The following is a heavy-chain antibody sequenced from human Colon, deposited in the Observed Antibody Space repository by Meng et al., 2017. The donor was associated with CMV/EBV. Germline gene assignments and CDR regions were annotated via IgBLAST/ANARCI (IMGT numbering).Heavy chain of an antibody. J-gene: IGHJ4*02. Sequence: SETLSLTCTVSGGSISSYYWSWIRQPPGKGLEWIGYIYYSGSTNYNPSLKSRVTISVDTSKNQFSLKLSSVTAADTAVYYCARRDCGGNDYWGQGTLVTVSS. CDR3: ARRDCGGNDY. CDR1: GGSISSYY. D-gene: IGHD2-21*02. CDR2: IYYSGST. V-gene: IGHV4-59*08.